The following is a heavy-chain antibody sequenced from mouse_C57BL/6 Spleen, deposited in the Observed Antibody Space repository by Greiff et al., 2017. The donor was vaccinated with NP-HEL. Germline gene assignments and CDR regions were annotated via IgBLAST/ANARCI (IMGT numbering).Heavy chain of an antibody. J-gene: IGHJ4*01. CDR3: ASSYYYGSSVGAMDY. CDR1: GYSFTSDY. CDR2: ISHSGST. D-gene: IGHD1-1*01. Sequence: EVQLVESGPGLAKPSPTLSLTCSVTGYSFTSDYWNWIRKFPGNKLEYIGYISHSGSTYYNPSLNSRISIIRETPTNQSYLQLNSVTTDDMATYYCASSYYYGSSVGAMDYWGQGTSVTVSS. V-gene: IGHV3-8*01.